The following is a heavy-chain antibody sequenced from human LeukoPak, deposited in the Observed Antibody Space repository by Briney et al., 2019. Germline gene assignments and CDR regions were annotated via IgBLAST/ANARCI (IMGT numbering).Heavy chain of an antibody. D-gene: IGHD6-13*01. CDR3: ARHAHSSSYYFDY. Sequence: PSETLPLTCAVYGGSFSGYYWSWIRQPPGKGLEWIGEINHSGSTNYNPSLKSRVTISVDTSRNQFSLKLSSVTAADTAVYYCARHAHSSSYYFDYWGQGTLVTVSS. CDR1: GGSFSGYY. J-gene: IGHJ4*02. CDR2: INHSGST. V-gene: IGHV4-34*01.